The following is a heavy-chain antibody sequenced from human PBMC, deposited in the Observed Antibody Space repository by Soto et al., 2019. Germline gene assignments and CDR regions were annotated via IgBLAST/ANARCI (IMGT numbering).Heavy chain of an antibody. V-gene: IGHV4-34*01. CDR2: INHSGST. D-gene: IGHD6-19*01. CDR3: ARPTRQWLGLRYYYGMDV. Sequence: SETLSLTCTVSGGSISSHYWSWIRQPPGKGLEWIGEINHSGSTNYNPSLKSRVTISVDTSKNQFSLKLSSVTAADTAVYYCARPTRQWLGLRYYYGMDVWGQGTTVTVSS. CDR1: GGSISSHY. J-gene: IGHJ6*02.